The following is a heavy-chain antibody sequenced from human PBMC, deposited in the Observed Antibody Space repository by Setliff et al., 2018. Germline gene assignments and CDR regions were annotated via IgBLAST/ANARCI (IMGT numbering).Heavy chain of an antibody. CDR1: GFTFTYYS. CDR2: ISSGSNSI. V-gene: IGHV3-11*04. CDR3: AKCDGDHCCPLNYYQYMDV. Sequence: GGSLSLSCEASGFTFTYYSMSWVRQAPGKGLEWISYISSGSNSIYYADSVKGRFTVSRDNAKNTLYLQMNSLRDEDTAVYYCAKCDGDHCCPLNYYQYMDVWGKGTTVTVSS. J-gene: IGHJ6*03. D-gene: IGHD2-21*02.